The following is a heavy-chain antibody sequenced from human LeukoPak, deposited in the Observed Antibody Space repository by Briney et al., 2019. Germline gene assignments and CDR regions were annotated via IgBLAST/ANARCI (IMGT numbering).Heavy chain of an antibody. V-gene: IGHV3-73*01. CDR1: GFTFSGSA. CDR2: IRSKANSYAT. CDR3: TRRAMVGPNWFDP. Sequence: GGSLRLSCAASGFTFSGSAMHWVRQASGKGLEWVGRIRSKANSYATAYAASVKGRFTISRDDSKNTAYLQMNSLKTEDTAVYYCTRRAMVGPNWFDPWGQGTLVAVSS. J-gene: IGHJ5*02. D-gene: IGHD5-18*01.